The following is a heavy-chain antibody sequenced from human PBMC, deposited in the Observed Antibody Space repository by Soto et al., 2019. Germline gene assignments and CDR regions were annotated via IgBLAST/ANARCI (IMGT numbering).Heavy chain of an antibody. CDR1: GYSFTTHG. V-gene: IGHV1-18*04. D-gene: IGHD4-17*01. Sequence: SVKVSCKASGYSFTTHGISWVRRAPGHGLEWMGWISAYNGDTHYVQRFQGRLTMTTDTSTSTAYMELRSLTSDDTAVYYCARDPPFSGILRGTPLMDVWGQGTTVTVSS. J-gene: IGHJ6*02. CDR2: ISAYNGDT. CDR3: ARDPPFSGILRGTPLMDV.